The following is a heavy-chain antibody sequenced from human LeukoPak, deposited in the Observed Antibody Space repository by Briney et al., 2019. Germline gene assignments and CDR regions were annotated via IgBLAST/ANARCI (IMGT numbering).Heavy chain of an antibody. Sequence: PGESLKISCKGSGYSFTSYWIGWVRPMPGKGLEWMGIIYPGDSDTRYSPSFQGQVTISADKSISTAYLQWSSLKASDTAMYYCARRGYCSGGSCYSGYFDYWGQGTLVTVSS. D-gene: IGHD2-15*01. CDR3: ARRGYCSGGSCYSGYFDY. CDR2: IYPGDSDT. CDR1: GYSFTSYW. V-gene: IGHV5-51*01. J-gene: IGHJ4*02.